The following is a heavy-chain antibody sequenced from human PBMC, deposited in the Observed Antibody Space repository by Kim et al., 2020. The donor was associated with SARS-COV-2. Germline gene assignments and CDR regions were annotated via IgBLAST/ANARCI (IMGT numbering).Heavy chain of an antibody. CDR3: ANLHSGDIVDQGFDY. CDR1: GFTFSSYG. CDR2: ISYDGSNK. D-gene: IGHD5-12*01. V-gene: IGHV3-30*18. Sequence: GGSLRLSCAASGFTFSSYGMHWVRQAPGKGLEWVAVISYDGSNKYYADSVKGRFTISRDNSKNTLYLQMNSLRAEDTAVYYCANLHSGDIVDQGFDYWGQGTLVTVSS. J-gene: IGHJ4*02.